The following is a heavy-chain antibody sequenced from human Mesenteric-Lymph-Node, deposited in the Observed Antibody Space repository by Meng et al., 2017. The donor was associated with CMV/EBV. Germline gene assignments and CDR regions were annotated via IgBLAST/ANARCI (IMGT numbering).Heavy chain of an antibody. D-gene: IGHD6-13*01. V-gene: IGHV3-30*14. Sequence: GESLKISCAASGFTFSSYAVHWVRQAPGKGLEWVAVISYDGSNEYYADSVKGRFTISRDNSKNTLYVQMNSLRAEDTAVYYCARDARPAALYYYGMDVWGQGTTVTVSS. CDR2: ISYDGSNE. J-gene: IGHJ6*02. CDR1: GFTFSSYA. CDR3: ARDARPAALYYYGMDV.